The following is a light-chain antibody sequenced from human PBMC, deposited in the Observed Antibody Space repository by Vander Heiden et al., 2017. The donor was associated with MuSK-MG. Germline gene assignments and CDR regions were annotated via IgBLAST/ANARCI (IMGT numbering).Light chain of an antibody. Sequence: SYELTQPPSVSVTSGQTASITCSGDKLGDKYGCWYQQKPGQSPVLVIYQGDKRPSGIPERFSGSYSGNTATLTISGTQAMDEADYYCQAWDSSTVVFGGGTKLTGL. CDR3: QAWDSSTVV. J-gene: IGLJ2*01. CDR2: QGD. V-gene: IGLV3-1*01. CDR1: KLGDKY.